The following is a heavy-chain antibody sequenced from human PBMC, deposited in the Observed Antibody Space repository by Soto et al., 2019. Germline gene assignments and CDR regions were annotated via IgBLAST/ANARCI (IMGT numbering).Heavy chain of an antibody. J-gene: IGHJ6*03. V-gene: IGHV3-13*01. D-gene: IGHD2-2*01. CDR2: IGTAGDT. Sequence: GGSLRLSCAASGFTFSSYDMHWVRQATGKGLDWVSAIGTAGDTYYPGSVKGRFTISRENAKNSLYLQMNSLRAGDTAVYYCARGPEGYCSSTSCYVGYMDVWGKGTTVTVSS. CDR1: GFTFSSYD. CDR3: ARGPEGYCSSTSCYVGYMDV.